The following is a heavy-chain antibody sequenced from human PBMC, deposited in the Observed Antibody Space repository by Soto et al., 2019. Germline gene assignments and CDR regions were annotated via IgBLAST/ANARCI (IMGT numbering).Heavy chain of an antibody. D-gene: IGHD2-21*02. V-gene: IGHV1-69*04. CDR1: GGTFSSYT. Sequence: ASVKVSCKASGGTFSSYTISWVRQAPGQGLEWMGRIIPILGIANYAQKFQGRVTITADKSTSTAYMELSSLRSEDTAVYYCARDPSYCGGDCYPYWGQGTLVTVSS. CDR2: IIPILGIA. J-gene: IGHJ4*02. CDR3: ARDPSYCGGDCYPY.